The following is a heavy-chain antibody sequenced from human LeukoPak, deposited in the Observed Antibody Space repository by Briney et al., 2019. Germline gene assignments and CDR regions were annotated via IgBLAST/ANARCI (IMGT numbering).Heavy chain of an antibody. CDR1: GFSFNTLG. V-gene: IGHV3-30*18. D-gene: IGHD3-16*01. CDR3: AKGSYYFES. CDR2: ISYDGSNK. Sequence: GGSLRLSCEASGFSFNTLGMHWVRQAPGKGLEWVGAISYDGSNKYYGDSVKGRFTISRDNSNNTLFLQMNSLRSEDTAVYYCAKGSYYFESWGQGTLVTVSS. J-gene: IGHJ4*02.